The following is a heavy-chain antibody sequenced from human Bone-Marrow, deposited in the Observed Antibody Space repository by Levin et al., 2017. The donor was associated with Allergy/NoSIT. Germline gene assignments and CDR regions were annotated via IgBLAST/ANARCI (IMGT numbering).Heavy chain of an antibody. CDR2: IYYTGNT. Sequence: GSLRLSCTVSGASISGYYWSWIRQPPGKGLEWIGYIYYTGNTNYNPSLKSRVTISLDTSKSQFSLKLSSVTAADTAVYYCARGANYYDYSGFYSRYYFDSWGQGTLVTVSS. CDR1: GASISGYY. CDR3: ARGANYYDYSGFYSRYYFDS. J-gene: IGHJ4*02. V-gene: IGHV4-59*08. D-gene: IGHD3-22*01.